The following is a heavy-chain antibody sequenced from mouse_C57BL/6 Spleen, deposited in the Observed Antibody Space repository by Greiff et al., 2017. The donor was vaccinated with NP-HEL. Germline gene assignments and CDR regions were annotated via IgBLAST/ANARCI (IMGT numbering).Heavy chain of an antibody. Sequence: EVQRVESEGGLVQPGSSMKLSCTASGFTFSDYYMAWVRQVPEKGLEWVANINYDGSSTYYLDSLKSRFIISRDNAKNILYLQMSSLKSEDTATYYCARKVLRSWYFDVWGTGTTVTVSS. CDR1: GFTFSDYY. V-gene: IGHV5-16*01. CDR3: ARKVLRSWYFDV. D-gene: IGHD1-1*01. J-gene: IGHJ1*03. CDR2: INYDGSST.